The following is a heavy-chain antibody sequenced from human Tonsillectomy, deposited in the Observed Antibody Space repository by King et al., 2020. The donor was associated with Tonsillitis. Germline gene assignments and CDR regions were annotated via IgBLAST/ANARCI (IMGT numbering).Heavy chain of an antibody. J-gene: IGHJ4*02. V-gene: IGHV4-39*01. CDR3: ARLMGSGDDY. CDR1: GGSISSSSYY. CDR2: IDYSGTT. D-gene: IGHD6-19*01. Sequence: QLQESGPGLVKPSETLSLTCTVSGGSISSSSYYWGWIRQPPGKGLEWIGSIDYSGTTYYNPSLKSRVTISVDTSKNQFSLKRSSVTAADTAVYYCARLMGSGDDYWGQGTLVTVSS.